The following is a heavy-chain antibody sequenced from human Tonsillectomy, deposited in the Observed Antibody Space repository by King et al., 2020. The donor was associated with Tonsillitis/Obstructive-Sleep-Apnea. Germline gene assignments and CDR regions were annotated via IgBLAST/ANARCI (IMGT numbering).Heavy chain of an antibody. V-gene: IGHV1-24*01. Sequence: QLVQSGAEVKKPGASVKVSCKVSGYTLTELSMHWVRQAPGKGLEWMGGFDPEDGETIYAQKFQGRVSMTEDTYTDTAYMELSSLRSEDTDVYYCATRRGMTYYDFWSGYYGFDYWGQGTLVTVSS. J-gene: IGHJ4*02. CDR1: GYTLTELS. CDR3: ATRRGMTYYDFWSGYYGFDY. D-gene: IGHD3-3*01. CDR2: FDPEDGET.